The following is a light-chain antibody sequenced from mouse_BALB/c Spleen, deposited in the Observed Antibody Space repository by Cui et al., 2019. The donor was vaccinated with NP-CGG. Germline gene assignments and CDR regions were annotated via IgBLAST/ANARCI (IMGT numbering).Light chain of an antibody. V-gene: IGLV1*01. Sequence: AVVNQEVALTTSPGETVTLTCRSSTGAVTTSNYANWVQEKPDHLFTGLIGGTNNRAPGVPARFSGSLIGDKAALTITGTQTEDEAIYFCALWYSNHWVFGGGTKLTVL. J-gene: IGLJ1*01. CDR1: TGAVTTSNY. CDR3: ALWYSNHWV. CDR2: GTN.